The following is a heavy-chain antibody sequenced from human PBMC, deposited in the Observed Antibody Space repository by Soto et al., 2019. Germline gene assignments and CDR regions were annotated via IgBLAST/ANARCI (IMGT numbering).Heavy chain of an antibody. CDR1: GGSISSGGYY. CDR3: ASPYCSGGSCYSVAFDI. D-gene: IGHD2-15*01. V-gene: IGHV4-31*03. Sequence: SETLSLTCTVSGGSISSGGYYWSWIRQHPGKGLEWIGYIYYSGSTYYNPSLKSRVTISVDTSKNQFSLKLSSVTAADTAVYYCASPYCSGGSCYSVAFDIWGQGTMVTVSS. CDR2: IYYSGST. J-gene: IGHJ3*02.